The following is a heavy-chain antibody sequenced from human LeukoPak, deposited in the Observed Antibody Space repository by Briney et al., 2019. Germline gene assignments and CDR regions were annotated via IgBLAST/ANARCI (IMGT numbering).Heavy chain of an antibody. J-gene: IGHJ6*03. D-gene: IGHD4-11*01. Sequence: ETLSLTCTVSGGSISSSSYYWGWVRQAPGKGLEWVANIKQDGSEKYYVDSVKGRFTISRDNAKNSLYLQMNSLRAEDTAVYYCARAPTYRGYMGVWGKGTTVTVSS. V-gene: IGHV3-7*01. CDR1: GGSISSSSYY. CDR3: ARAPTYRGYMGV. CDR2: IKQDGSEK.